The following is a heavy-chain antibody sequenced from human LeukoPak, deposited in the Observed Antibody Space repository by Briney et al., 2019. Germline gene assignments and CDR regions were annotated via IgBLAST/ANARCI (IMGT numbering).Heavy chain of an antibody. V-gene: IGHV4-59*12. Sequence: SETLSLTCTVSGGSISSFHWTWIRQPPGKGLEWIGYIYYSGSTTYNPSLKSRVIIPIDTSKNQFSLKLSSVTAADTAVYYCARVVVFGVVSSDYYYYYMDVWGKGTTVTVSS. J-gene: IGHJ6*03. CDR2: IYYSGST. D-gene: IGHD3-3*01. CDR1: GGSISSFH. CDR3: ARVVVFGVVSSDYYYYYMDV.